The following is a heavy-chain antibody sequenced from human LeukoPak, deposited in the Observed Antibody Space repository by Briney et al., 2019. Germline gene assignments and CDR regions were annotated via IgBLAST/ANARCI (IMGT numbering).Heavy chain of an antibody. J-gene: IGHJ4*02. Sequence: GGSLRLSCATSGFTFSDYGMSWVRQAPGKGLEWVSGINWNGGDTSYADSVKGRFTISRDSAKNSLYLQMNSLRAEDTAFYYCARGNRIVGATYYFDYWGQGTLVTVSS. D-gene: IGHD1-26*01. CDR3: ARGNRIVGATYYFDY. CDR2: INWNGGDT. V-gene: IGHV3-20*04. CDR1: GFTFSDYG.